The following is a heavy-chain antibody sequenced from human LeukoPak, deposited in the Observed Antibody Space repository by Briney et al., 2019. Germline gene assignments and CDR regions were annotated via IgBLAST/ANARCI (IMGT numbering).Heavy chain of an antibody. Sequence: GRSLRLSCAASGFTFSSYGMHWVRQAPGKGLEWVAVISYDGSNKYYADAVKGRFTISRDNSKNTLYLQMNSLRAEDTAVYYCAKDQFTYYDTLTGYLYYYYGMDAWGQGTTVTVSS. CDR2: ISYDGSNK. D-gene: IGHD3-9*01. CDR1: GFTFSSYG. CDR3: AKDQFTYYDTLTGYLYYYYGMDA. J-gene: IGHJ6*02. V-gene: IGHV3-30*18.